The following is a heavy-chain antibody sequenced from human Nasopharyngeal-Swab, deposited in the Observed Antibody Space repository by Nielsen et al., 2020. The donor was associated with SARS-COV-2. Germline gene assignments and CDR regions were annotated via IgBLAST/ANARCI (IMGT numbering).Heavy chain of an antibody. D-gene: IGHD3-3*01. CDR2: ISWNSGSI. V-gene: IGHV3-9*02. J-gene: IGHJ5*02. CDR3: AKDYHYDFGTNWFDP. CDR1: GFTSDDYA. Sequence: GGSLRPSCAASGFTSDDYAMHWVRQAPGKGLEWVSGISWNSGSIGYADSVKGRFTISRDNAKNSLYLQMNSLRAEDTALYYCAKDYHYDFGTNWFDPWGQGTLVTVSS.